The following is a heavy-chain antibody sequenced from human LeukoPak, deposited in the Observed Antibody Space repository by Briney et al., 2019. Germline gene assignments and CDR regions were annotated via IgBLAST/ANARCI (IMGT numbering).Heavy chain of an antibody. V-gene: IGHV3-23*01. Sequence: GGPLRLSCAASGFTFSSYALSWVRQAPGKGLEWVSGISGSGYSRNYADSVKGRFSISRDNSKNTLYLQMNSLGVEDTAVYYCAKEAGYSGYDYPDYWGQGTLVTVSS. CDR1: GFTFSSYA. D-gene: IGHD5-12*01. CDR2: ISGSGYSR. CDR3: AKEAGYSGYDYPDY. J-gene: IGHJ4*02.